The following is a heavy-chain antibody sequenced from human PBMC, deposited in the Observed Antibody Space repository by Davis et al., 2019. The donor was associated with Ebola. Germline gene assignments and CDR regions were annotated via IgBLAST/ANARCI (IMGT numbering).Heavy chain of an antibody. CDR3: ARPGSWPRVSEYYFYGMDV. CDR2: IIPLFGTA. CDR1: GYTFTSYY. J-gene: IGHJ6*02. D-gene: IGHD6-13*01. V-gene: IGHV1-69*13. Sequence: AASVKVSCKASGYTFTSYYIHWVRQAPGQGLEWMGGIIPLFGTANYAQNFQGRVTITADESTSTAYMELSSLRSEDSAVYYCARPGSWPRVSEYYFYGMDVWGQGTTVTVSS.